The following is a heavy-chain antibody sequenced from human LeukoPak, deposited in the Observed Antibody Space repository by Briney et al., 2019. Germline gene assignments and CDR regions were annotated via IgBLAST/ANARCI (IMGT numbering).Heavy chain of an antibody. CDR3: VNYYDSSDYQQPNHFDY. CDR2: IYYSGST. Sequence: PSETLSLTCTVSGDSISSSDYYWGWIRQPPGKGLEWIGCIYYSGSTYYNPSLKSRVTISVDTSKNQFSLKLSSVTAADTAVYYCVNYYDSSDYQQPNHFDYWGQGTLVTVSS. D-gene: IGHD3-22*01. J-gene: IGHJ4*02. CDR1: GDSISSSDYY. V-gene: IGHV4-39*01.